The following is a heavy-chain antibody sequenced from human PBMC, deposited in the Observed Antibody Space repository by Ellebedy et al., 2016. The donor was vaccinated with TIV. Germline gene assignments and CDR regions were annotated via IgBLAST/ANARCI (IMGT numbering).Heavy chain of an antibody. CDR3: ARWFGELLYVRWFDR. D-gene: IGHD3-10*01. CDR1: GDSISRSSYY. Sequence: SETLSLTCTVSGDSISRSSYYWGWIRQPPGKGLEWIGSIYYTGSTDYNPSLKSRVAISADTSKNQFSLRLSSVTAADTAVYYCARWFGELLYVRWFDRWGQGTLVTVSS. J-gene: IGHJ5*02. CDR2: IYYTGST. V-gene: IGHV4-39*01.